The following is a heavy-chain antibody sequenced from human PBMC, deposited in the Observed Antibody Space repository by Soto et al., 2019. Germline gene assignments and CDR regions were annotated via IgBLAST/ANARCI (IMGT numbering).Heavy chain of an antibody. D-gene: IGHD2-2*01. Sequence: SVKVSCKASGGTFSSYSISWVRQAPGQGLEWMGGIIPIFGTANYAQKFQGRVTITADESTSTAYMELSSLRSEDTAVYYCARFLTVPAAMRDYYYGMDVWGQGTTVTVSS. CDR2: IIPIFGTA. CDR3: ARFLTVPAAMRDYYYGMDV. J-gene: IGHJ6*02. CDR1: GGTFSSYS. V-gene: IGHV1-69*13.